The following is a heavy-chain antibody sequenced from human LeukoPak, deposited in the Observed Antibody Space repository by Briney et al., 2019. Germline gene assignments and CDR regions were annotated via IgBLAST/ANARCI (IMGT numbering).Heavy chain of an antibody. J-gene: IGHJ3*02. CDR1: GYSFINFW. V-gene: IGHV5-51*01. D-gene: IGHD2-21*01. CDR3: ASLRSYSDAFDI. CDR2: IYPGDSDT. Sequence: GESLKISCKGSGYSFINFWIGWVRQMPGKGLEWMGIIYPGDSDTRYRPSFQGQVTISADKSISTAYLQWSSLKASDTAMYYCASLRSYSDAFDIWGQGTMVTVSS.